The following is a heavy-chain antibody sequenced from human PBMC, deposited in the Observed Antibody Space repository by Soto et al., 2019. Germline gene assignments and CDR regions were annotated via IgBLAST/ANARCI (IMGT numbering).Heavy chain of an antibody. CDR1: GFTFSSYD. J-gene: IGHJ6*02. CDR2: IGTAGDP. D-gene: IGHD1-26*01. Sequence: PGGSLRLSCAASGFTFSSYDMHWVRQATGKGLEWVSAIGTAGDPYYPGSVKGRFTISRENAKNSLYLQMNSLRAGDTAVYYCARDRKSGSYSHYYGMDVWGQGTTATVSS. CDR3: ARDRKSGSYSHYYGMDV. V-gene: IGHV3-13*05.